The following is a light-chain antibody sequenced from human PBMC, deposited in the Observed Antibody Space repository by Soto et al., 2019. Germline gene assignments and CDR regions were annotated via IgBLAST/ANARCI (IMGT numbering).Light chain of an antibody. CDR1: SSDVGGYNY. CDR3: SSCTSSNTWV. J-gene: IGLJ3*02. CDR2: EVS. V-gene: IGLV2-14*01. Sequence: QSALTQPASVSGSPGQSIAISCTGTSSDVGGYNYVSWYQQHPGKAPKLVIYEVSNRPSGVSNRFSGSKSGNTASLTISGLQAEDEADYYCSSCTSSNTWVFGGGTKLTVL.